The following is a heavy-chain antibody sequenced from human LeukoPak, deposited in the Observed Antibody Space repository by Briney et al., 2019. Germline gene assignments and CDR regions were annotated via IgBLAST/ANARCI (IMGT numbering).Heavy chain of an antibody. Sequence: PGGTRRLSCAASGFSFSNYGMNWVRQAPGKGLEWVSGITGNGATTYYADSVKGRFTISRDNSRNTVYLQMNSLRAEDTAVYYCANDLGWIQLNLGRGQGTLVTVSS. D-gene: IGHD5-18*01. CDR3: ANDLGWIQLNLG. CDR1: GFSFSNYG. J-gene: IGHJ4*02. V-gene: IGHV3-23*01. CDR2: ITGNGATT.